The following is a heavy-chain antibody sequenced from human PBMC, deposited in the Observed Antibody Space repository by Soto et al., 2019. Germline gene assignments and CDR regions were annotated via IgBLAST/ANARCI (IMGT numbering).Heavy chain of an antibody. CDR1: GYTFTSYG. CDR3: ASSIVITTCYFDY. D-gene: IGHD3-10*01. Sequence: ASVKVSCKASGYTFTSYGISWGRQAPGQGLEGMGWVSAYNGNKNYAQKLQGRGTMTTDTSKSTAYMELRRPRSDDTGVYYCASSIVITTCYFDYWGQGTLVTVSS. J-gene: IGHJ4*02. CDR2: VSAYNGNK. V-gene: IGHV1-18*04.